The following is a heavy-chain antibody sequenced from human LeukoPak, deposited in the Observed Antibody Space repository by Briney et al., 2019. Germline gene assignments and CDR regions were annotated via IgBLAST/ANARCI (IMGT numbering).Heavy chain of an antibody. CDR3: ARGSELDYLDY. J-gene: IGHJ4*02. D-gene: IGHD1-26*01. CDR2: INPRGGST. Sequence: ASVKVSCKASGYTFTSYYMHWVRLAPGQGLEWMGIINPRGGSTTYAQKFQGRVTMTRDTSTSTVYMDLSSLRSEDTAVFYCARGSELDYLDYWGQGTLVTVSS. V-gene: IGHV1-46*01. CDR1: GYTFTSYY.